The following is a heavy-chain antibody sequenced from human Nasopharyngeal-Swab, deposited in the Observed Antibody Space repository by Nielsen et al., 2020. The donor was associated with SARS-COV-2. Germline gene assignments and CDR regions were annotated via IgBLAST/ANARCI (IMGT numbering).Heavy chain of an antibody. Sequence: GRQAPGQGREWMGGINPIFGTANYAQKFQGRVTITADKSTSTAYMELSSLRSEDTAVYYCASPYCSSTSCRLSYYYGMDVWGQGTTVTVSS. CDR3: ASPYCSSTSCRLSYYYGMDV. J-gene: IGHJ6*02. CDR2: INPIFGTA. D-gene: IGHD2-2*01. V-gene: IGHV1-69*06.